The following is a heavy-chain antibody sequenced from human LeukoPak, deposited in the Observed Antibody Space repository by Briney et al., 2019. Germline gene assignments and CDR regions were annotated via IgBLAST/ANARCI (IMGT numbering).Heavy chain of an antibody. Sequence: ASVKVSCKASGGTFSSYAISWVRQAPGQGLEWMGRIIPILGIANYAQKFQGRVTITADKSTSTAYMELSSLRSDDTAVYYCARAHASLRITMIVVGEHAFDIWGQGTMVTVSS. CDR1: GGTFSSYA. D-gene: IGHD3-22*01. V-gene: IGHV1-69*04. CDR3: ARAHASLRITMIVVGEHAFDI. J-gene: IGHJ3*02. CDR2: IIPILGIA.